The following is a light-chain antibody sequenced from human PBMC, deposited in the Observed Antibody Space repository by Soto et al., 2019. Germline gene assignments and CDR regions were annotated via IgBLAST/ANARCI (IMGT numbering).Light chain of an antibody. CDR3: QQYRSWPRT. CDR2: GAS. V-gene: IGKV3-20*01. CDR1: QSVSSTS. J-gene: IGKJ1*01. Sequence: IVLTQSPGTLSLSPWERATLSCRASQSVSSTSLAWYQQKPGQAPRLLIYGASTRATDMPGRFSGRGAGAEFTLTISSLQSEDFAVYYCQQYRSWPRTFGQGTKVDIK.